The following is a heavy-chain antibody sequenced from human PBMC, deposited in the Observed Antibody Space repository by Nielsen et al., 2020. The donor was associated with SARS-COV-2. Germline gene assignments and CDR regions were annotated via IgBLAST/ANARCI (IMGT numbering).Heavy chain of an antibody. CDR1: GFTFSDYY. CDR2: ISGSGGST. V-gene: IGHV3-23*01. J-gene: IGHJ4*02. Sequence: GGSLRLSCAASGFTFSDYYMSWIRQAPGKGLEWVSAISGSGGSTYYADSVKGRFTISRDNSKNTLYLQMNSLRAEDTAVYYCAKEVAVAGTLYWGQGTLVTVSS. D-gene: IGHD6-19*01. CDR3: AKEVAVAGTLY.